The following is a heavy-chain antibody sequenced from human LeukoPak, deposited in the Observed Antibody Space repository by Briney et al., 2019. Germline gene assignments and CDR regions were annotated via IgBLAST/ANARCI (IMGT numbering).Heavy chain of an antibody. Sequence: SETLSLTCAVYGGSFSGCYWSWIRQPPGKGLEWIGEINHSGSTNYNPSLKSRVTISVDTSKNQFSLKLSSVTAADTAVYYCARNPPRIAAAEYYYYGMDVWGQGTTVTVSS. D-gene: IGHD6-13*01. J-gene: IGHJ6*02. CDR2: INHSGST. CDR1: GGSFSGCY. V-gene: IGHV4-34*01. CDR3: ARNPPRIAAAEYYYYGMDV.